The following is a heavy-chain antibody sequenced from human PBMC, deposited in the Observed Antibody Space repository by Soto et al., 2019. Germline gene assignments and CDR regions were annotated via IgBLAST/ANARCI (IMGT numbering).Heavy chain of an antibody. V-gene: IGHV1-69*13. CDR3: AREVTTVTNVSAYYYGMDV. CDR1: GGTFSSYA. CDR2: IIPIFGTA. D-gene: IGHD4-17*01. J-gene: IGHJ6*02. Sequence: ASVKVSCKASGGTFSSYAISWVRQAPGQGLEWMGGIIPIFGTANYAQKFQGRVTITADESTSTAYMELSSLRSEDTAVYYCAREVTTVTNVSAYYYGMDVWGQGTTVTVSS.